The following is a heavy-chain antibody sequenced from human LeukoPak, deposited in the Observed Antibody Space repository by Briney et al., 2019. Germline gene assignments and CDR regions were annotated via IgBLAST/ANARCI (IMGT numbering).Heavy chain of an antibody. D-gene: IGHD3-9*01. V-gene: IGHV4-61*02. CDR3: ARGTFYYDILTGYYSGYFDY. J-gene: IGHJ4*02. CDR2: IYSSGST. Sequence: PSETLSLTCTVSGGSISSGSYYWRWIRQPAGKALEWIGRIYSSGSTNYNPSLKSRVTISVDTSKNQFSLKLSSVTAADTAVYYCARGTFYYDILTGYYSGYFDYWGQGTLVTVSS. CDR1: GGSISSGSYY.